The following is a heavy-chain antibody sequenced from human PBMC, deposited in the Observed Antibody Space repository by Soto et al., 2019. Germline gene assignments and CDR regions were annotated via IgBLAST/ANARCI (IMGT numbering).Heavy chain of an antibody. CDR2: ISHDGSNA. CDR1: GFIFRSYG. J-gene: IGHJ4*02. D-gene: IGHD6-19*01. Sequence: QVQLVESGGGVVQPGKSLRLSCAAAGFIFRSYGVHWVRQAPGKGLEWVAVISHDGSNAYYADAVNGRFTISRDNAKNTVYLQMRSLRAEDTAVYYCAKQGIEVAGTDYFDYWGQGALFTVAS. CDR3: AKQGIEVAGTDYFDY. V-gene: IGHV3-30*18.